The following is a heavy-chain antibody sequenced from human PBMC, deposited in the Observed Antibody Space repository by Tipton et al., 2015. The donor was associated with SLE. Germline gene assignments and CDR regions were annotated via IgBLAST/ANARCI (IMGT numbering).Heavy chain of an antibody. J-gene: IGHJ5*02. CDR3: ARESGDL. Sequence: TLSLTCTVSGGSISNYYWSWVRQPPGKGLEWIGFIYNGGRTRYNPSLESRVTMSVDTSKNQFSLTLRSVTAADTARYYCARESGDLWGQGTLVTVSS. D-gene: IGHD1-26*01. CDR2: IYNGGRT. V-gene: IGHV4-4*09. CDR1: GGSISNYY.